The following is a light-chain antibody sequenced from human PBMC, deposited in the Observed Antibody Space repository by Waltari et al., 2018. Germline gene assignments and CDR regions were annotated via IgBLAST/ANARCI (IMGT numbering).Light chain of an antibody. V-gene: IGLV2-23*01. Sequence: QSALTQPASVSGSPGQSITISCTGTSSDVGSYNLVSWYQQHPDKAPKLMIYEGSKRPSGVSNRFSGSKSVNTAALTIAGLQAEDEADYYCCSYAGSSTVVFGGGTKLTVL. CDR1: SSDVGSYNL. CDR3: CSYAGSSTVV. J-gene: IGLJ2*01. CDR2: EGS.